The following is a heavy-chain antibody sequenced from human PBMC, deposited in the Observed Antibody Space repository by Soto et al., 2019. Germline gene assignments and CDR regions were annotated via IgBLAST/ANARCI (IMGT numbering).Heavy chain of an antibody. D-gene: IGHD3-10*01. J-gene: IGHJ4*02. CDR3: AKLMVRGVPGI. Sequence: SETLSLTCTVSGGSISSSSYYWGWIRQPPGKGLEWIGSIYYSGSTYYNPSLKSRVTISVDTSKNTLYLQMNSLRAEDTAVYYCAKLMVRGVPGIWGQGTLVTVSS. V-gene: IGHV4-39*07. CDR2: IYYSGST. CDR1: GGSISSSSYY.